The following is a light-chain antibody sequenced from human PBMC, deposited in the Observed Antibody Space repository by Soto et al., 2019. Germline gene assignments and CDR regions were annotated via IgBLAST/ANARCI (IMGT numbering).Light chain of an antibody. V-gene: IGKV1-5*01. CDR2: DAS. CDR1: QSIGSW. J-gene: IGKJ3*01. Sequence: DIQMTQSPSTLSASVGDRVTITCRASQSIGSWVAWYQQKPGKAPKLLIYDASSLESGVPSRFSGSGSGTEFTLTISSLQPDDFATYYCQQYNSYPFTFGPGTKVDIK. CDR3: QQYNSYPFT.